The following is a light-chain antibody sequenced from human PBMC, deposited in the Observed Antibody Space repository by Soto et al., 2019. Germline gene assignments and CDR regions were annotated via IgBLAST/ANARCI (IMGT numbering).Light chain of an antibody. V-gene: IGKV3-11*01. CDR2: DTS. CDR3: QQRSNWL. Sequence: EIVMTQSPATLSVSPGERATLSCRASQSVSSNLAWYQQKPGQAPRLLIYDTSNRATGIPARFSGSGSGTDFTLTISSLEPEDFAVYYCQQRSNWLVGPGTKVDI. CDR1: QSVSSN. J-gene: IGKJ3*01.